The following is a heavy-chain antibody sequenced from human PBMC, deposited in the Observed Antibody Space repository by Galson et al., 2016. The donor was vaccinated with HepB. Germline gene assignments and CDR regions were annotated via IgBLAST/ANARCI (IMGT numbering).Heavy chain of an antibody. V-gene: IGHV1-69*13. CDR3: ARSYSYDSGSYATFGT. D-gene: IGHD3-10*01. Sequence: SVKVSCKASGGTFSNFGFSWVRQAPGQGLEWLGGIIPNFVTANYAQKFQGRVTKTADESTRTVYMELSSLRSEDTALYYWARSYSYDSGSYATFGTWGQGTLVTVSS. CDR1: GGTFSNFG. J-gene: IGHJ5*02. CDR2: IIPNFVTA.